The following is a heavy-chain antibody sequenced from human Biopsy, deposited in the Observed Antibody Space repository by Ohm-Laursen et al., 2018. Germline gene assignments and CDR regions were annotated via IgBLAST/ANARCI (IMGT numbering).Heavy chain of an antibody. D-gene: IGHD3-10*01. V-gene: IGHV4-4*07. CDR3: ARAPPLIRGVVESWFDP. J-gene: IGHJ5*02. Sequence: SGTLSLTCTVSGGYISHYYWTWIRQPAGQGLEWIGRIYITGETDYNPSLKSRVTMSVDSSKKQFSLKLKSVTAADTAIYYCARAPPLIRGVVESWFDPWGQGILVTVSS. CDR1: GGYISHYY. CDR2: IYITGET.